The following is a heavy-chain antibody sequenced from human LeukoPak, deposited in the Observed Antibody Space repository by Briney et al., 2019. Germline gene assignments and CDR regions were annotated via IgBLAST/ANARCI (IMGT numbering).Heavy chain of an antibody. J-gene: IGHJ6*02. CDR3: VRDLVATDYYYYGMDV. V-gene: IGHV4-39*07. D-gene: IGHD5-12*01. Sequence: SETLSLTCTVSGGSISSSSYYWGWIRQPPGKGLEWIGSIYYSGSTYYNPSLKSRVTISVDTSKNQFSLKLSSVTAADTAVYYCVRDLVATDYYYYGMDVWGQGTTVTVSS. CDR1: GGSISSSSYY. CDR2: IYYSGST.